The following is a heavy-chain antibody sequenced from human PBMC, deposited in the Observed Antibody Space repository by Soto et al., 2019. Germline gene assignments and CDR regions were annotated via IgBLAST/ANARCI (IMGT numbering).Heavy chain of an antibody. Sequence: QVQLVQSGAEVKKPGSSVKVSCKASGGTFSSYTISWVRQAPGQGLEWMGRIIPILGIANYAQKFQGRVTITADKSTSTAYMELSSLRSEDTAVYYCASKTPILTGYYTANCYYNCMDVWGKGTTVTVSS. D-gene: IGHD3-9*01. CDR2: IIPILGIA. V-gene: IGHV1-69*02. CDR1: GGTFSSYT. CDR3: ASKTPILTGYYTANCYYNCMDV. J-gene: IGHJ6*03.